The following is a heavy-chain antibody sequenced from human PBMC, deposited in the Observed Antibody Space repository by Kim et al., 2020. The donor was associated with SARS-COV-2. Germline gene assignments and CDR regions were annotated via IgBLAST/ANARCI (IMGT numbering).Heavy chain of an antibody. CDR3: ARGRYGPDN. Sequence: GGSLRLSCAASGFTFSNYWMHWVRQAPGKGLEWASRINSDGSSTDYADSVKGRFSISRDNAKNTLYLQMNSLRVEDTAVYYCARGRYGPDNWGQGTLVT. V-gene: IGHV3-74*01. D-gene: IGHD3-16*01. CDR2: INSDGSST. CDR1: GFTFSNYW. J-gene: IGHJ1*01.